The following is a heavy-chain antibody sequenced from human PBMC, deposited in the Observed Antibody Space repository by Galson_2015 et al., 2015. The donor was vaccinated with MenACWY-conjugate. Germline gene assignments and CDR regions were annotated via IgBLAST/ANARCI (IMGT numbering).Heavy chain of an antibody. CDR3: ARTRETLYSSGWGRNWFDP. J-gene: IGHJ5*02. CDR2: IYYSGST. CDR1: GGSISSSSYY. Sequence: SETLSLTCTVSGGSISSSSYYWGWIRQPPGKGLEWIGSIYYSGSTYYNPSLKSRVTISVDTSKNQFSLKLSSVTAADTAVYYCARTRETLYSSGWGRNWFDPWGQGTLVTVSS. V-gene: IGHV4-39*01. D-gene: IGHD6-19*01.